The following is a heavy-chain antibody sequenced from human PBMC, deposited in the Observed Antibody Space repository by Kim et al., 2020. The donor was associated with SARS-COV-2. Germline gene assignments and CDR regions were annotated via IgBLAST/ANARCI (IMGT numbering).Heavy chain of an antibody. V-gene: IGHV3-23*01. CDR3: AKEVGYGDYEVWFDP. D-gene: IGHD4-17*01. Sequence: DSVKGRFTISRDNSKNTLYLQMNSLRAEDTAVYYCAKEVGYGDYEVWFDPWGQGTLVTVSS. J-gene: IGHJ5*02.